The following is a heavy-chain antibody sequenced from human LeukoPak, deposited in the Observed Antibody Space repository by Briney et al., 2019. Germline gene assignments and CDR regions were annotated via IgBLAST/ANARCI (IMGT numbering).Heavy chain of an antibody. J-gene: IGHJ4*02. CDR2: ISGHGGST. V-gene: IGHV3-43*02. D-gene: IGHD3-22*01. Sequence: QAGGSLRLSCAASGLTFDDYAMHWVRQAPGKGLEWVSLISGHGGSTYYADSVKGRFTISRDNSKNSLYLQMNSLRTEDTALYYCAAHYYDSSGVDYWGQGTLVTVSS. CDR1: GLTFDDYA. CDR3: AAHYYDSSGVDY.